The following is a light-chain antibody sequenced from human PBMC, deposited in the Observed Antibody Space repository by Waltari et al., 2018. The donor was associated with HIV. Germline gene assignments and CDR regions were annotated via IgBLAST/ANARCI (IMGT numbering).Light chain of an antibody. J-gene: IGLJ1*01. CDR1: SSNIGSNT. V-gene: IGLV1-44*01. CDR3: AVWDDSLNGYV. Sequence: QSVLTQPPSASGTPGQRVTFSCSGSSSNIGSNTVNWYQQFPGAAPKLLIDTNNQRPSGVPDRFSGSKSGTSASLAISGLQSEDEADYYCAVWDDSLNGYVFGPGTKVTVL. CDR2: TNN.